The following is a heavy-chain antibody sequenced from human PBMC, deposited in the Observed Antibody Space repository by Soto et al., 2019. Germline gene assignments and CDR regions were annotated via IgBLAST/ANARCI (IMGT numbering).Heavy chain of an antibody. V-gene: IGHV3-48*02. D-gene: IGHD6-13*01. CDR3: ARDAGSSWYAEYFQH. J-gene: IGHJ1*01. Sequence: GGSLRLSCSASGFSLSGDAVHRVRQAPGKGLEWVSYISSSSSTIYYADSVKGRFTISRDNAKNSLYLQMNSLRDEDTAVYYCARDAGSSWYAEYFQHWGQGTLVTVSS. CDR2: ISSSSSTI. CDR1: GFSLSGDA.